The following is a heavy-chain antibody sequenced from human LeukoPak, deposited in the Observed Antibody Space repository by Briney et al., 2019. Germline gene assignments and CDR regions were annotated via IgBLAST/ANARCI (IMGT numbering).Heavy chain of an antibody. CDR2: VKQDGIEK. D-gene: IGHD6-19*01. V-gene: IGHV3-7*04. CDR3: VRDISTGWAFDV. J-gene: IGHJ3*01. Sequence: GRSLRLSCSFSGFTLSSYWMSWVRQAAGKGLEWVANVKQDGIEKYYVDSVNGRFTISRDNTKNSLYLQMNSLRVEDTAVYYCVRDISTGWAFDVWGQGTVVTVSS. CDR1: GFTLSSYW.